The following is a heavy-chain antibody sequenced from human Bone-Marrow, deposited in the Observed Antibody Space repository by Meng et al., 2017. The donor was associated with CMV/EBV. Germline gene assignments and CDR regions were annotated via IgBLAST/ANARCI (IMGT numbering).Heavy chain of an antibody. Sequence: GESLKISCEASGFNFSTSGMNWVRQAPGKGLEWMTFIRYDGGLRFYADSVKGRFTISRDNSKNTVYLQMNSLRPEDTAVYYCAKGPYDSGPFDYWGQGKMVPVSS. J-gene: IGHJ4*02. CDR2: IRYDGGLR. CDR1: GFNFSTSG. V-gene: IGHV3-30*02. D-gene: IGHD3-22*01. CDR3: AKGPYDSGPFDY.